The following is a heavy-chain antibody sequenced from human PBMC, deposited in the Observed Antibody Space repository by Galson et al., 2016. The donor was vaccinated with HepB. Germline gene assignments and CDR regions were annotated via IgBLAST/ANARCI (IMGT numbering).Heavy chain of an antibody. J-gene: IGHJ6*02. CDR3: ARDPGRDDGMDV. Sequence: SLRLSCAASGFTFKKYGMHWVRQAPGKGLEWVAVVWFDESNKYYADSVKGRFTISRENSKNTVYLYMNSLRAEDTAVFYCARDPGRDDGMDVWGQGTTVTVSS. V-gene: IGHV3-33*01. CDR2: VWFDESNK. D-gene: IGHD3-10*01. CDR1: GFTFKKYG.